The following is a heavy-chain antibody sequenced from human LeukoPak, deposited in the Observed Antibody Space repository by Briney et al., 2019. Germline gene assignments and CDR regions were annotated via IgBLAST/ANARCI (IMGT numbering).Heavy chain of an antibody. D-gene: IGHD3-10*01. CDR3: ARTAGDLDY. V-gene: IGHV1-8*01. J-gene: IGHJ4*02. Sequence: ASVKVSCKASGYSFTSYDINWVRQATGQGLEWMGWMNPKSGNTGFAQKFQGRVSMTRSSSIGTAYMELSSLTFEDTAVYYCARTAGDLDYWGQGTLVTVSS. CDR2: MNPKSGNT. CDR1: GYSFTSYD.